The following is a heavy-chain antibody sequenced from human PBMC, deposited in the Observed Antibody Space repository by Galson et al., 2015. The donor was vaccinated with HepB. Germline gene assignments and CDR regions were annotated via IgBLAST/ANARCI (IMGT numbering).Heavy chain of an antibody. J-gene: IGHJ3*02. CDR3: ARDRAPMYYDINHDAFDI. D-gene: IGHD3-22*01. CDR2: INPNSGGT. Sequence: SVKVSCKASGYTFTGYYMHWVRQAPGQGLEWMGWINPNSGGTNYAQKFQGRVTMTRDTSISTAYMELSRLRSDDTAVYYCARDRAPMYYDINHDAFDIWGQGTMVTVSS. V-gene: IGHV1-2*02. CDR1: GYTFTGYY.